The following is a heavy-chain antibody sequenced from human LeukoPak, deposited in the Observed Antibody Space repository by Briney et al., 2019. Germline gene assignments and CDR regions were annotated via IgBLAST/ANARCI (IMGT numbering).Heavy chain of an antibody. Sequence: GASEKLSCTASGATFSSYGISWVRHPPGQGLEWKGRVNPIVGIANYARKFQGRVTITGDKSTSTAYMELSSLRSEDTAVYYCASSYSSSSRPNLSFDYWGQGTLVTVSS. J-gene: IGHJ4*02. CDR3: ASSYSSSSRPNLSFDY. V-gene: IGHV1-69*04. CDR1: GATFSSYG. CDR2: VNPIVGIA. D-gene: IGHD6-6*01.